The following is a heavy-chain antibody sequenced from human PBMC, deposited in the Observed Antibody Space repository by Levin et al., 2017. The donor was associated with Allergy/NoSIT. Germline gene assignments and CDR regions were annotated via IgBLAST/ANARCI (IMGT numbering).Heavy chain of an antibody. CDR2: IGSKINSYAT. CDR3: ARSTGSYGRSLYYFDY. V-gene: IGHV3-73*01. J-gene: IGHJ4*02. D-gene: IGHD1-26*01. Sequence: PGGSLRLSCAASGFIFSDSPMHWVRQASGKGLEWVGRIGSKINSYATVYAASVTDRFTVSRDDSKNTAYLQMNSLKTEDTAVYFCARSTGSYGRSLYYFDYWGQGTLVTVSS. CDR1: GFIFSDSP.